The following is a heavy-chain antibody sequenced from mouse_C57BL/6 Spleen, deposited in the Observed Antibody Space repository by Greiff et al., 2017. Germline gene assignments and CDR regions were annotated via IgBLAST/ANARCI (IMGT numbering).Heavy chain of an antibody. V-gene: IGHV1-81*01. CDR3: ARGITTVVATGAMDD. CDR1: GYTFTSYG. Sequence: QVQLQQSGAELARPGASVKLSCKASGYTFTSYGISWVKQRTGQGLEWIGEIYPRSGNTSYNEKFKGKATLTADKSSSTAYMELRSLTSEDSAVYFCARGITTVVATGAMDDWGQGTSVTVSS. J-gene: IGHJ4*01. CDR2: IYPRSGNT. D-gene: IGHD1-1*01.